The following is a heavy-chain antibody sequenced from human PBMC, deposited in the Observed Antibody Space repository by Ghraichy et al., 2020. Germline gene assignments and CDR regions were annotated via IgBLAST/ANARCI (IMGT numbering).Heavy chain of an antibody. D-gene: IGHD6-19*01. V-gene: IGHV4-39*01. Sequence: SCTVSGGSISSGHYYWGWIRQSPGKGLEWIGSMYSGSPHYNPTLKSRVTISVDTSKNQFSLKLTSVTATDTATYYCARHDVEGVNGVSEVADDRRDYFDYWGQGTLVTVSS. CDR3: ARHDVEGVNGVSEVADDRRDYFDY. J-gene: IGHJ4*02. CDR2: MYSGSP. CDR1: GGSISSGHYY.